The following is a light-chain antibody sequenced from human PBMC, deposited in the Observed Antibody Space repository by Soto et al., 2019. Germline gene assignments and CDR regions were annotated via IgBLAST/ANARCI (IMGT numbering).Light chain of an antibody. J-gene: IGLJ1*01. CDR2: DNN. CDR1: SSNIGNNF. V-gene: IGLV1-51*01. Sequence: QSVLTQPPSVSAAPGQKVTISCSGSSSNIGNNFVTWYQQLPGTAPKLLIYDNNKRPSGIPDRFSGSQSGTSATLGITGLQTGDEAVYYCGSWDSSLTDVFGTGTKVTV. CDR3: GSWDSSLTDV.